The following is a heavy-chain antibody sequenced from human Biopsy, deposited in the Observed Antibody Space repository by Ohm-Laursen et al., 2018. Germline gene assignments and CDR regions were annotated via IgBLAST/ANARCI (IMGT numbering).Heavy chain of an antibody. D-gene: IGHD1-14*01. CDR3: ARDRDRRGWFDP. CDR2: IYTSGIT. Sequence: SETLSLTWTVSGDSLSSYSWSWIRQPAGKGLEWIGQIYTSGITNYNPSLKSRVTMSVDTSKNKFSLRVSSVTAADTAVYYCARDRDRRGWFDPWGQGTLVTVSS. J-gene: IGHJ5*02. V-gene: IGHV4-4*07. CDR1: GDSLSSYS.